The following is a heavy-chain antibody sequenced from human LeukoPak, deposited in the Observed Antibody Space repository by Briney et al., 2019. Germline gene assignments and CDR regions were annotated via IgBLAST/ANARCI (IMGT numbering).Heavy chain of an antibody. CDR2: ISPNSGGT. Sequence: ASVNVSCKASGYTFTGYYTHWVRQAPGQGLEWMGWISPNSGGTNYAQKFQGRVTMTRDTSISTAYMELSRLRSDDTAVYYCEREDDYGANSYDYWGQGTLVTVSS. J-gene: IGHJ4*02. V-gene: IGHV1-2*02. D-gene: IGHD4-23*01. CDR1: GYTFTGYY. CDR3: EREDDYGANSYDY.